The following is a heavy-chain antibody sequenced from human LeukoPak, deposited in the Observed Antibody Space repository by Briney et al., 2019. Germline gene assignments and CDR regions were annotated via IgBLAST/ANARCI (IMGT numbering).Heavy chain of an antibody. J-gene: IGHJ4*02. CDR2: IYYSGST. D-gene: IGHD6-19*01. V-gene: IGHV4-59*08. CDR3: ARAVSGRFDY. Sequence: SSETLSLTCTVSGGSISSYYWSWIRQPPGKGLEWIGYIYYSGSTNYNPSLNSRVTISVDTSKNQFSLRLSSVTAADTAIYYCARAVSGRFDYWGQGTLVTVSS. CDR1: GGSISSYY.